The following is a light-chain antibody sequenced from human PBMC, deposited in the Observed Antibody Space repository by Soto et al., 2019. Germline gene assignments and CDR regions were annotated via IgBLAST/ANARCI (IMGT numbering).Light chain of an antibody. CDR2: GAS. J-gene: IGKJ5*01. CDR3: QQSYSTPPP. Sequence: EIGMTQSPATLSVTPGERATLSCRASQSVSSNLAWYQQKPGQAPRLLIYGASTRATGIPARFSGSGSGTEFTLTISSLQSEDFATYYCQQSYSTPPPFGQGTLLAIK. V-gene: IGKV3-15*01. CDR1: QSVSSN.